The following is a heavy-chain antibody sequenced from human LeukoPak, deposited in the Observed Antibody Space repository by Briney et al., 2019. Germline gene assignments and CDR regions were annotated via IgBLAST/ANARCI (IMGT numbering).Heavy chain of an antibody. D-gene: IGHD3-10*01. V-gene: IGHV3-30*18. Sequence: GGSLRLSCAASGFTFSSYWMHWVRQAPGKGLEWVAVISYDGSNKYYADSVKGRFTISRDNSKNTLYLQMNSLRAEDTAVYYCAKDQHITMVRGVIGFDYWGQGTLVTVSS. CDR1: GFTFSSYW. CDR3: AKDQHITMVRGVIGFDY. CDR2: ISYDGSNK. J-gene: IGHJ4*02.